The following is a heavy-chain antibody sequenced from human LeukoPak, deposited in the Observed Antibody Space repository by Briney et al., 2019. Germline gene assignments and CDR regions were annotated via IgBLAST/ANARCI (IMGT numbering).Heavy chain of an antibody. CDR1: GFTYDDYA. J-gene: IGHJ4*02. D-gene: IGHD3-3*01. Sequence: GGSLRLSCAASGFTYDDYAMHWVRQAPGKGLEWVSGISWNSGSIGYADSVKGRFTISRDNSKNTLYLQMNSLRVEDTAVYYCARDLGDFWNGYYGMGGYWGQGTLVTVSS. CDR3: ARDLGDFWNGYYGMGGY. CDR2: ISWNSGSI. V-gene: IGHV3-9*01.